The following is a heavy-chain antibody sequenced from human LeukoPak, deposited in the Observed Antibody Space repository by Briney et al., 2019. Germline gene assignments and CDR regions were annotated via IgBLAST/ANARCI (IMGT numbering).Heavy chain of an antibody. CDR3: AKDIDSSGYFDY. CDR2: ISVDGGST. Sequence: GGSLRLSCAASGFTFSRFGMNWVRQAPGKGLEWVSGISVDGGSTHYADSVKGRFTISRDNAKNSLYLQMNSLRAEDTALYYCAKDIDSSGYFDYWGQGTLVTVSS. V-gene: IGHV3-23*01. D-gene: IGHD3-22*01. CDR1: GFTFSRFG. J-gene: IGHJ4*02.